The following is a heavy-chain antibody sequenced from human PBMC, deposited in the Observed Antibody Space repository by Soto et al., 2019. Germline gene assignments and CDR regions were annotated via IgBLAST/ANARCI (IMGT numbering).Heavy chain of an antibody. V-gene: IGHV3-21*01. CDR1: GFTFNIYT. CDR2: ISSSSAYI. CDR3: ARDSSLFCTGGTCYLQGAFDV. J-gene: IGHJ3*01. Sequence: PGGSLRLSCAASGFTFNIYTMNWVRQAPGKGLEWVSSISSSSAYIYYADSVKGRFTISRDNAENSLFLQMNSLTAEDTAVYYCARDSSLFCTGGTCYLQGAFDVWGQGTVVTVSS. D-gene: IGHD2-15*01.